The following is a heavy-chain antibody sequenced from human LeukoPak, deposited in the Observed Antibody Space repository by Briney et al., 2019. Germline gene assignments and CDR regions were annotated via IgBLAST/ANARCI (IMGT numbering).Heavy chain of an antibody. D-gene: IGHD6-19*01. CDR3: ARSGSGWFDY. CDR2: IYAGGDT. Sequence: GGSPRLSCAASGFSVSSNFMSWVRQAPGKGLEWVSVIYAGGDTYYADSVKGRFTISRDNFKNTVYLQMNSLRAEDTGMYYCARSGSGWFDYWGQGPLVTVS. V-gene: IGHV3-53*01. CDR1: GFSVSSNF. J-gene: IGHJ4*02.